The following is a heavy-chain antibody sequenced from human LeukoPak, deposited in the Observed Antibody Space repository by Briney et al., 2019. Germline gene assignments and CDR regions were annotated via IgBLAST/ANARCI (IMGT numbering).Heavy chain of an antibody. CDR1: GYSFTSYW. Sequence: GESLKISCKGSGYSFTSYWIGWVRQMPGKGLEWMGIIYPGDSDTTYSPSFQGQVIISADKSISTAYLQWSSLKASDTAMYYCARDSSWELLLYAFDIWGQGTMVTVSS. CDR3: ARDSSWELLLYAFDI. V-gene: IGHV5-51*01. D-gene: IGHD1-26*01. CDR2: IYPGDSDT. J-gene: IGHJ3*02.